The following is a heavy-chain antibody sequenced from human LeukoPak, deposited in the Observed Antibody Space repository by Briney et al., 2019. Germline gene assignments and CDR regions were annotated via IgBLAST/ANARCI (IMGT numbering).Heavy chain of an antibody. V-gene: IGHV3-23*01. J-gene: IGHJ6*03. CDR3: AKSSGGTAYYYYMDV. CDR2: ISDFDENT. CDR1: GIYD. Sequence: GGSLRLSCAASGIYDMSWVRQAPGKGLEWVSSISDFDENTYYADSVKGRFTMSRDNSKNTLFLQINSLRAEDTAVYYCAKSSGGTAYYYYMDVWGKGTTVIVSS. D-gene: IGHD6-6*01.